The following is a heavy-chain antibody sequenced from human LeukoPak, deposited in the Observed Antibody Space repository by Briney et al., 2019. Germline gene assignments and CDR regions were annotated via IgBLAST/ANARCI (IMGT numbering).Heavy chain of an antibody. CDR3: AGPAEDYGGNHGDAFDI. CDR1: GYSFTSYW. V-gene: IGHV5-51*01. D-gene: IGHD4-23*01. Sequence: GESLKISCKGSGYSFTSYWIGWVRQMPGKGLEWMGIIYPGDSDTRYSPSFQGQVTISADKSISTAYLQWSSLKASDTAMYYCAGPAEDYGGNHGDAFDIWGQGTMVTVSS. CDR2: IYPGDSDT. J-gene: IGHJ3*02.